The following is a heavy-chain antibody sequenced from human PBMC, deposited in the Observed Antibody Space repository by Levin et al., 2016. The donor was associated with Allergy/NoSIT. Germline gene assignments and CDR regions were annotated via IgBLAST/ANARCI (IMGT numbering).Heavy chain of an antibody. D-gene: IGHD6-19*01. J-gene: IGHJ4*02. CDR2: IYYSRNT. CDR3: ARLIAVTGKVDYFDS. CDR1: GGSISPYY. Sequence: SETLSLTCSVSGGSISPYYWNWIRQPAGKGLEWIGYIYYSRNTNYNPSLKSRLTMSVDTSNNQFSLRLSSVTAADTAVYYCARLIAVTGKVDYFDSWGPGNPGHRLL. V-gene: IGHV4-59*08.